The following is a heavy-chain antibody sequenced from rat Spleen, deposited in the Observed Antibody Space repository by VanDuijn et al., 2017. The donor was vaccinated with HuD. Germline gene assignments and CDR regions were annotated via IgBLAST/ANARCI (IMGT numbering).Heavy chain of an antibody. J-gene: IGHJ3*01. V-gene: IGHV5S23*01. CDR1: GFTFSDYA. D-gene: IGHD1-4*01. CDR3: ATAGTRISRFAY. CDR2: ISTGGSST. Sequence: EVQLVESGGGLVQPGRSLKLSCAASGFTFSDYAMVWVRQAPTKGLEWVAYISTGGSSTYYRDSVKGRFTISRDHAISTLYLQMDSLRSEDTATYYCATAGTRISRFAYWGQGTLVTVSS.